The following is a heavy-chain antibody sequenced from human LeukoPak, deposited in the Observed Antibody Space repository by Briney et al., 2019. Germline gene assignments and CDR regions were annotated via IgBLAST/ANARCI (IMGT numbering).Heavy chain of an antibody. D-gene: IGHD6-13*01. CDR1: GYTFTSYG. V-gene: IGHV1-18*01. CDR2: ISAYNGNT. J-gene: IGHJ4*02. Sequence: ASVKVSCKASGYTFTSYGVSWVRQAPGQGLEWVGWISAYNGNTNYAQKLQGRVTMTTDTSTSTAYMELRSLRSDDTAVYCARLSQHLVVFDYWGQGTLVTVSS. CDR3: ARLSQHLVVFDY.